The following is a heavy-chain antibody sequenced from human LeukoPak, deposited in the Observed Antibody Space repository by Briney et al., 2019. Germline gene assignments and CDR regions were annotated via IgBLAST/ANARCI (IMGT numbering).Heavy chain of an antibody. D-gene: IGHD6-13*01. J-gene: IGHJ4*02. V-gene: IGHV3-30-3*01. CDR3: ARDGGYSSSWRFDY. CDR1: GFTFSNYA. Sequence: PGGSLRLSCAASGFTFSNYAMHWVRQAPGKGLEWVAVISYDGSNKYYADSVKGRFTISRDNSKNTLYLQMNSLRAEDTAVYYCARDGGYSSSWRFDYWGQGTLVTVSS. CDR2: ISYDGSNK.